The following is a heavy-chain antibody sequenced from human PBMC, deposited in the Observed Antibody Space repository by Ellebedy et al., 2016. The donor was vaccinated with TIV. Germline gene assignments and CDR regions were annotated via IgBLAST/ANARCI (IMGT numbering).Heavy chain of an antibody. J-gene: IGHJ4*02. CDR3: ARETGPDYYGSGSYDAYFDY. CDR2: ISYDGSNK. Sequence: PGGSLRLSCAASGFTFSSYGMHWVRQAPGKGLEWVAVISYDGSNKYYADSVKGRFTISRDNSKNTLYLQMNSLRAEDTAVYYCARETGPDYYGSGSYDAYFDYWGQGTLVTVSS. D-gene: IGHD3-10*01. V-gene: IGHV3-30*03. CDR1: GFTFSSYG.